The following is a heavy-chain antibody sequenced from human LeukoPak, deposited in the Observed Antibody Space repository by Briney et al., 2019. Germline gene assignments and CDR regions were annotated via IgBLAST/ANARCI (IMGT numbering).Heavy chain of an antibody. V-gene: IGHV1-8*01. J-gene: IGHJ4*02. D-gene: IGHD7-27*01. CDR2: MGSNSGDT. CDR3: VRGPPNWGFGY. CDR1: GYTFTNYD. Sequence: ASVKVSCKASGYTFTNYDINWVRQATGQGLEWMGWMGSNSGDTGYAQKFQDRVTMTRDTFISTAYMELNNVRSEDTAVYYCVRGPPNWGFGYWGQGTLVTVSS.